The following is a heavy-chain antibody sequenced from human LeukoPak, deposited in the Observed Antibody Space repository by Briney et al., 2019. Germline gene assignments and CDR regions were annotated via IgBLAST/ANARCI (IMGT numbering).Heavy chain of an antibody. J-gene: IGHJ3*02. CDR3: ARDRGGNGADAFDI. V-gene: IGHV4-59*01. Sequence: SETLSLTCTVSGGSISSYYWGWIRQPPGKGLEWIGYIYYSGSTNYNPSLKSRVTISVDTSKNQFSLKLSSVTAADTAVYYCARDRGGNGADAFDIWGQGTMVTVSS. CDR2: IYYSGST. D-gene: IGHD4-23*01. CDR1: GGSISSYY.